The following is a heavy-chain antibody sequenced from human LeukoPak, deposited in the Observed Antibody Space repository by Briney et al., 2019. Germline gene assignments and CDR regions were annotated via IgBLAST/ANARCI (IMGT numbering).Heavy chain of an antibody. Sequence: GGSLRLSCAVSGFTVRSNYISWVRQAPGKGLEWVSVIYSGGTRHYGDSVKDRFTISRGNSKNTVYLQLDSLRVEDTAVYYCARGLMWGFESWGQGTLVTVSS. CDR2: IYSGGTR. J-gene: IGHJ5*01. CDR1: GFTVRSNY. D-gene: IGHD2-8*01. CDR3: ARGLMWGFES. V-gene: IGHV3-66*01.